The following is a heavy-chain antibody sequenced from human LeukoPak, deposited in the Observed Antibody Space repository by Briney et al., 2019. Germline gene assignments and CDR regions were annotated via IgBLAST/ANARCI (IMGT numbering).Heavy chain of an antibody. D-gene: IGHD3-22*01. J-gene: IGHJ4*02. CDR3: AREDYYDSSGYSYYFDY. CDR1: GGSFSGYY. CDR2: INHSGST. Sequence: PSETLSLTCAVYGGSFSGYYWSWIRQPPGKGLEWIGEINHSGSTNYNPSLKSRVTISVDTSKNQFSLKLSSVTAADTAVYYCAREDYYDSSGYSYYFDYWGQGTLVTVSS. V-gene: IGHV4-34*01.